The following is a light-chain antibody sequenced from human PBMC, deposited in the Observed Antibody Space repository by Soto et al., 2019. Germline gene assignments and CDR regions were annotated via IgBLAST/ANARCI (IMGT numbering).Light chain of an antibody. CDR3: QQYNSYST. J-gene: IGKJ1*01. CDR1: QSISSW. V-gene: IGKV1-5*01. Sequence: DIQMYQSPSTLSATVGDRVTITCRASQSISSWLAWYQQKPGKAPKVLIYDASSLESGVPSRFSGSGSGTEFTLTISSLQPDDFATYYCQQYNSYSTFGQGT. CDR2: DAS.